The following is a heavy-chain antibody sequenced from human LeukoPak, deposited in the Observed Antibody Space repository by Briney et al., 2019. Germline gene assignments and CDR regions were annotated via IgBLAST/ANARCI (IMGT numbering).Heavy chain of an antibody. D-gene: IGHD2-2*01. CDR3: ARDRGRYCSSTSCSSGDY. CDR1: GFTFSSYG. J-gene: IGHJ4*02. V-gene: IGHV3-30*03. Sequence: GGSLRLSCAASGFTFSSYGMHWVRQAPGKGLEWVAVISYDGSNKYYADSVKGRFTISRDNSKNTLYLQMNSLRAEDTAVYYCARDRGRYCSSTSCSSGDYWGQGTLVTVSS. CDR2: ISYDGSNK.